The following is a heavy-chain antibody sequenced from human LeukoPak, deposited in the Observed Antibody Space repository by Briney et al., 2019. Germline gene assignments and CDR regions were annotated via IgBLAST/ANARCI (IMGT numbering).Heavy chain of an antibody. CDR3: ARGIIEGRNGYNHYY. Sequence: SETLSLTCGVYGGSFSGYYWSWIRQPPGKGLEWIREINHYGSTNYNPSLKSRVSISVDRSKNQFSLEMNSVTAADTAGYYCARGIIEGRNGYNHYYWGQGTLVTVSS. CDR1: GGSFSGYY. CDR2: INHYGST. D-gene: IGHD5-24*01. V-gene: IGHV4-34*01. J-gene: IGHJ4*02.